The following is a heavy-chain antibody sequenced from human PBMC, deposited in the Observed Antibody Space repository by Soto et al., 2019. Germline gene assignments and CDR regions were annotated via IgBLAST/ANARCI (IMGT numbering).Heavy chain of an antibody. Sequence: PSETLSLTCAVYGGSFSGYYWSWIRQPPGKGLEWIGEINHSGSTNYNPSLKSRVTISVDTSKNQFSLKLSSVTAADTAVYYCARAGYCSGGSCYDGYYYYYYMDVWGKGTTVT. CDR2: INHSGST. D-gene: IGHD2-15*01. V-gene: IGHV4-34*01. CDR3: ARAGYCSGGSCYDGYYYYYYMDV. J-gene: IGHJ6*03. CDR1: GGSFSGYY.